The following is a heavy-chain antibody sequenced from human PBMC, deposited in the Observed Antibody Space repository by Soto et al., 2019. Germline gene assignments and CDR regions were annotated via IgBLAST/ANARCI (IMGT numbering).Heavy chain of an antibody. J-gene: IGHJ4*02. CDR1: GFTFSSYN. CDR2: ISSSSSYI. D-gene: IGHD6-13*01. CDR3: ARDDGIAAAGLLDY. V-gene: IGHV3-21*01. Sequence: PGGSLRLSCAASGFTFSSYNMNWVRQAPGKGLEWVSSISSSSSYIYYADSVKGRLTISRDNAKNSLYLQMNSLRAEDTAVYYCARDDGIAAAGLLDYWGQGTLVTAPQ.